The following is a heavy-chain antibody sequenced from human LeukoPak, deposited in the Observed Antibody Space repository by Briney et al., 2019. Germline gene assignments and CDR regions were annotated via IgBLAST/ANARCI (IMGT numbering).Heavy chain of an antibody. CDR2: ISSSGSTI. V-gene: IGHV3-48*03. Sequence: PGGSLRLSCAASGFTFSSYEMNWVRQAPGKGLEWVSYISSSGSTIYYADSVKGRFTISRDNAKNSLYLQMNSLRAEDTAVYYCARDSYYYGSGIDYWGQGTLVTVSS. D-gene: IGHD3-10*01. CDR1: GFTFSSYE. CDR3: ARDSYYYGSGIDY. J-gene: IGHJ4*02.